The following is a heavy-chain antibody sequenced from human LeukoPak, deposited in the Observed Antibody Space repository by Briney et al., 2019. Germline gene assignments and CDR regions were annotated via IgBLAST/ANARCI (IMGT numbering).Heavy chain of an antibody. CDR1: GGSFSGYY. J-gene: IGHJ5*02. V-gene: IGHV4-34*01. CDR3: ARGVCIVVVPAASSRNWFDP. D-gene: IGHD2-2*01. CDR2: INHSGST. Sequence: SETLSLTCAVYGGSFSGYYWSWIRQPPGKGLEWIGEINHSGSTNYNPSLKSRVTISVDTSKNQFSLKLSSVTAADTAVYYCARGVCIVVVPAASSRNWFDPWGQGTLVTVSS.